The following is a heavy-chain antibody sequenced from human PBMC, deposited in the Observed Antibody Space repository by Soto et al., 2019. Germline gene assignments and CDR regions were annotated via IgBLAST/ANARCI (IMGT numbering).Heavy chain of an antibody. D-gene: IGHD2-15*01. V-gene: IGHV1-18*04. CDR1: GYPFSSYG. J-gene: IGHJ4*02. Sequence: ASVKVSCKASGYPFSSYGITWVRQAPGQGLEWMGWTSAFYGNSTYSEKFQGRVTMTIDTSTNTAYMDLRSLKSDDTAVYYCARPVVAGSPLDYWGLGTLVTVSS. CDR2: TSAFYGNS. CDR3: ARPVVAGSPLDY.